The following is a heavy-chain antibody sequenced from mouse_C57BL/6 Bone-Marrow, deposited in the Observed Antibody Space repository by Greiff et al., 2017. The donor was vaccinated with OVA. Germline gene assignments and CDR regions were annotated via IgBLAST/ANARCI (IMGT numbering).Heavy chain of an antibody. CDR2: ISSGGSYT. V-gene: IGHV5-6*01. CDR3: ARQNLITTVVAYYAIDY. D-gene: IGHD1-1*01. Sequence: EVKLMESGGDLVKPGGSLKLSCAASGFTFSSYGMSWVRQTPDKRLEWVATISSGGSYTYYPDSVKGRFLISSDNAKNTLYLQMSSLKSADTTMYYCARQNLITTVVAYYAIDYWGQGTSVTVSS. CDR1: GFTFSSYG. J-gene: IGHJ4*01.